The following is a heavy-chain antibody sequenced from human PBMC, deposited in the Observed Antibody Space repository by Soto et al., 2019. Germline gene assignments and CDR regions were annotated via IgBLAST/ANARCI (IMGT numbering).Heavy chain of an antibody. Sequence: LRLSCTASGFTFSDHGMHWVRQAPGKGLEWVASISGSVGSTFYADSVKGRFTISRDNYLNTLDLQMNSLRAEDTAVYYCAKDRTIASRTFDSWGQGALVTVSS. CDR2: ISGSVGST. CDR1: GFTFSDHG. CDR3: AKDRTIASRTFDS. J-gene: IGHJ4*02. D-gene: IGHD6-6*01. V-gene: IGHV3-23*01.